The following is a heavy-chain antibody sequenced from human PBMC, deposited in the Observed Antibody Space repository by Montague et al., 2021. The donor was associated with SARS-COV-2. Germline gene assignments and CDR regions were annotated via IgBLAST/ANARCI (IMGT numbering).Heavy chain of an antibody. D-gene: IGHD6-19*01. CDR1: GESVFSISAA. CDR2: PFYKSKWNY. Sequence: CAISGESVFSISAAWNWLRPSLSSRFELLGRPFYKSKWNYNYPLSLQGRLTIRPDMSRNQVSRQVDSVPSQDTAVYYCVRGDRGGTSAGTAFEHWDQGILVTVSS. J-gene: IGHJ4*02. CDR3: VRGDRGGTSAGTAFEH. V-gene: IGHV6-1*01.